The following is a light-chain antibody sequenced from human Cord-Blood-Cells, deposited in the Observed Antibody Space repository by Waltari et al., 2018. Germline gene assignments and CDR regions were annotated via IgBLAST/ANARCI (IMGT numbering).Light chain of an antibody. CDR3: QQRSNPIT. CDR2: DAS. J-gene: IGKJ5*01. CDR1: QSVSSY. Sequence: EIVLTQSPATLSLSPGERATLSCRASQSVSSYLAWYQQKPGQALRLLIYDASNRATGIPARFSGSGSGTDFTLTISSLEPEDFAVYYCQQRSNPITFGQGTRLEIK. V-gene: IGKV3-11*01.